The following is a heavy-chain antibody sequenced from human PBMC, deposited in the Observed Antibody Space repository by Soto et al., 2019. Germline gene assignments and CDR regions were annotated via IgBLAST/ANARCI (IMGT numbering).Heavy chain of an antibody. D-gene: IGHD6-6*01. CDR3: AREGYTSSSIHSFLDA. J-gene: IGHJ5*02. Sequence: SVKVSGKASGATFSSYGTSWVRQAPCQGLEWMGRIIPFLGTTNYAQNFQDRLTVTADTSRNTASMEVSSLRSDDTSVYYCAREGYTSSSIHSFLDAWGQGTLVTVS. CDR2: IIPFLGTT. CDR1: GATFSSYG. V-gene: IGHV1-69*10.